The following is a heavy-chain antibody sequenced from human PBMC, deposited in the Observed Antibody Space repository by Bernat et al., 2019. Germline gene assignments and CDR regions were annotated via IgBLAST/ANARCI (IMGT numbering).Heavy chain of an antibody. CDR2: IKQDGSVQ. Sequence: EVQLVESGGALVQPGGSLRPSCVGSGFSFSGIWMTWVRQAPGKGLEWVANIKQDGSVQHYVDSVKGRFIISRDNTKNSLFLQMNSLRVDDTAVYYCARGYGPENWGQGTLVTVSS. CDR1: GFSFSGIW. J-gene: IGHJ1*01. D-gene: IGHD2-8*02. V-gene: IGHV3-7*03. CDR3: ARGYGPEN.